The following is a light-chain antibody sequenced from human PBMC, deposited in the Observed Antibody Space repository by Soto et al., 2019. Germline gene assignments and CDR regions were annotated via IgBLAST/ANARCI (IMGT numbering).Light chain of an antibody. Sequence: QSALTQPASVSGSPGQSITISCTGTSSDVGGYNYVSWYQQYPGKAPKLMIYDVSNRPLGVSNRFSGSKSGNTASLTISGLQAEDETDYYCSSYTSSSTDVFGTGTKVTVL. CDR3: SSYTSSSTDV. V-gene: IGLV2-14*01. CDR1: SSDVGGYNY. J-gene: IGLJ1*01. CDR2: DVS.